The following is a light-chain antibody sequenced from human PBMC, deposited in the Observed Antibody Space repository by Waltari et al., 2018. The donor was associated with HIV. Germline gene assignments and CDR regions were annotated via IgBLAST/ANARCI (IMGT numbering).Light chain of an antibody. J-gene: IGLJ3*02. CDR2: EVN. CDR1: SSAFGISNY. Sequence: HSALTQPASVSASPGQSITISCTGASSAFGISNYVSWYQQRPGKVPNVIIYEVNSRPSGVSDRFSGSKSGNTASLTISGLQAEDEADYYCTSYTSNDTLLFGGGTKVTVL. V-gene: IGLV2-14*01. CDR3: TSYTSNDTLL.